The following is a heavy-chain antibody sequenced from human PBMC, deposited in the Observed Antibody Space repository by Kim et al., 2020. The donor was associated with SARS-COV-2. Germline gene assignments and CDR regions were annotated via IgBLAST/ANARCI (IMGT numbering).Heavy chain of an antibody. Sequence: ADSLKGRFTISSDNSKNTLYLQMNSLRAEDTAVYYCAKNLVRGGYAFDYWGQGTLVTVSS. V-gene: IGHV3-30*02. CDR3: AKNLVRGGYAFDY. J-gene: IGHJ4*02. D-gene: IGHD5-12*01.